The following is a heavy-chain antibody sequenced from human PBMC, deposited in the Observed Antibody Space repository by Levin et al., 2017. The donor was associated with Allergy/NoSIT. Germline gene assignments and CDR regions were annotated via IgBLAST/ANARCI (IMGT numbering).Heavy chain of an antibody. CDR1: GFTFSSYA. CDR3: AKDRPWLPGGAAIDY. V-gene: IGHV3-23*01. J-gene: IGHJ4*02. CDR2: ISGSGGST. Sequence: LSLTCAASGFTFSSYAMSWVRQAPGKGLEWVSAISGSGGSTYYADSVKGRFTISRDNSKNTLYLQMNSLRAEDTAVYYCAKDRPWLPGGAAIDYWGQGTLVTVSS. D-gene: IGHD5-12*01.